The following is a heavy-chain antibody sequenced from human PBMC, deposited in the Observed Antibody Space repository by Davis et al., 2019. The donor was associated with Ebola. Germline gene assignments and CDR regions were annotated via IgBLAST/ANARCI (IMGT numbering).Heavy chain of an antibody. CDR1: GFTFSSYA. J-gene: IGHJ6*02. D-gene: IGHD5/OR15-5a*01. CDR2: ISGSGGST. Sequence: GESLKISCAASGFTFSSYAMSWVRQAPGKGLEWVSAISGSGGSTYYADSVKGRFTISRDNSKNTLYLQMNSLRAEDTAVYYCARDLRAIGMDVWGQGTTVTVSS. V-gene: IGHV3-23*01. CDR3: ARDLRAIGMDV.